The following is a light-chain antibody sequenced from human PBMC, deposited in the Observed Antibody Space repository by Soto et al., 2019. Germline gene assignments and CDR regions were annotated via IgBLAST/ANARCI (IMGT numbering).Light chain of an antibody. CDR2: LGS. CDR3: MQGLRPMYT. CDR1: QTLLHSNGYTY. V-gene: IGKV2-28*01. J-gene: IGKJ2*01. Sequence: IAMTQSPLSLAVTPGEPASISCRSSQTLLHSNGYTYLDWYLQKPGQSPQLLIYLGSNQASGVPDTLIGNGSCTDYTRKIRSVEAEEVGIFYCMQGLRPMYTFGQGNKLEIK.